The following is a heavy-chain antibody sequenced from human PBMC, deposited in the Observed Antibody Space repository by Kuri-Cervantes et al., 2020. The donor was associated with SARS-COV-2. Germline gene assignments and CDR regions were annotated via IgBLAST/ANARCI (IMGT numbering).Heavy chain of an antibody. Sequence: GESLKISCEVSGFLFSASAIHWVRQASGKGLEWVSVIYSGGSTYYADSVKGRFTISRDNSKNTLYLQMNSLRAEDTAVYYCAKRGSGRKRGVGYFQHWGQGTLVTVSS. D-gene: IGHD1-26*01. CDR2: IYSGGST. CDR1: GFLFSASA. V-gene: IGHV3-53*05. CDR3: AKRGSGRKRGVGYFQH. J-gene: IGHJ1*01.